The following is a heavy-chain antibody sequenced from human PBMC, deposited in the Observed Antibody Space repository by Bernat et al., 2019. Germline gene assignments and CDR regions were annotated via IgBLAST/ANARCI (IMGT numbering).Heavy chain of an antibody. CDR1: GFTFSSHW. CDR3: ASHVSAGFDY. D-gene: IGHD2-2*01. Sequence: EVQLVESGGGLVRPGGSLRLSCAASGFTFSSHWMHWVRQAPGKGLVWVSRINSDGSNTNYADSVKGRFTISRDNAKNTLYLQMNSLRADDTAIYYCASHVSAGFDYWDQGTLVTVSS. J-gene: IGHJ4*02. CDR2: INSDGSNT. V-gene: IGHV3-74*01.